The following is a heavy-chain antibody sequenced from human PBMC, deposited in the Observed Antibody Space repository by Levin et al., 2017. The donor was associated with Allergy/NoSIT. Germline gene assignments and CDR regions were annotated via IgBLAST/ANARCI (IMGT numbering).Heavy chain of an antibody. D-gene: IGHD3-10*01. CDR1: GYRFSSYD. V-gene: IGHV1-8*01. CDR2: MNPNSGDT. CDR3: ARTDHYYAGSRTVDV. Sequence: GASVKVSCKASGYRFSSYDINWVRQATGQGLEWMGWMNPNSGDTGYAQKFQGRVTMTSNTSITTAYMELNNLSSDDTALYFCARTDHYYAGSRTVDVWGQGSLVTVSS. J-gene: IGHJ4*02.